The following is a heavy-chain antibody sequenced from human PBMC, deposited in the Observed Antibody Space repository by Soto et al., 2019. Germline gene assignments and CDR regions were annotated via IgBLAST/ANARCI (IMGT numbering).Heavy chain of an antibody. V-gene: IGHV3-33*01. Sequence: QVQLVESGGGVVQPGTSLRLSCAASGFTVSGFGMHWVRQAPGKGLEWVAFIRFDGSYKNYADSVKGRYTISRDNSKNRLFLQMNSLRGEDTAVYYCAREGWGSGWGPFDYWGQGTLVTVSS. CDR2: IRFDGSYK. D-gene: IGHD3-16*01. J-gene: IGHJ4*02. CDR1: GFTVSGFG. CDR3: AREGWGSGWGPFDY.